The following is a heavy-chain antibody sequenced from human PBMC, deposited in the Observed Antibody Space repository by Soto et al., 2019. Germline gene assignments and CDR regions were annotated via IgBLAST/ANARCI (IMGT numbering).Heavy chain of an antibody. CDR2: IVVDSNTA. Sequence: QVVLLQSGAEVNEPGSSVRVSCQVSGSTFNNFAFSWVRQAPGHGPEWMGGIVVDSNTAEYSQRFQDRVTITADTSTDTLYMELGSLKFEDTAVYYCARAIKRWEVNYYFDFWGQGTLVTVSS. CDR3: ARAIKRWEVNYYFDF. CDR1: GSTFNNFA. J-gene: IGHJ4*02. D-gene: IGHD1-26*01. V-gene: IGHV1-69*06.